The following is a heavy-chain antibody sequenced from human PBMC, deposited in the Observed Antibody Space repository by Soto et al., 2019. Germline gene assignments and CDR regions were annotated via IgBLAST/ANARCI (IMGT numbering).Heavy chain of an antibody. CDR3: ARARATYYYDSSGYYHH. Sequence: GGSLRLSCAASGFTFSSYEMNWVRQAPGKGLEWVSYISSGGSTIYYADSVKGRFTISRDNAKNSLYLQMNSLRAEDTAVYYCARARATYYYDSSGYYHHWGQGTMVTVYS. D-gene: IGHD3-22*01. CDR1: GFTFSSYE. CDR2: ISSGGSTI. J-gene: IGHJ5*02. V-gene: IGHV3-48*03.